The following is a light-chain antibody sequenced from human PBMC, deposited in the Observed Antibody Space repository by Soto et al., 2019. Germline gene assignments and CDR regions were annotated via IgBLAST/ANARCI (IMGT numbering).Light chain of an antibody. Sequence: THCRGSISINTGETATLSCRASQSASSDLAWYQQRPGQAPRLLIYGASTRATGIPARFRGSGSGTEFRLTISSLQSEDFATYYCQQYNTWHPKMAFGRGTKV. CDR2: GAS. J-gene: IGKJ1*01. V-gene: IGKV3-15*01. CDR3: QQYNTWHPKMA. CDR1: QSASSD.